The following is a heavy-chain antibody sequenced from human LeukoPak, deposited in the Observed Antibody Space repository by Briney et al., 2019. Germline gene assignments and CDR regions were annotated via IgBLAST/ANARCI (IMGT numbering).Heavy chain of an antibody. CDR3: ARASTKSPLRFVLLFDH. Sequence: GGSLRLSCTLSGFNVNRNYMGWVRQAPGKGLEWVSVIYTGGTVHYADSVKGRSTISRDDSKNTLYLQMSHLRAEDTAVYYCARASTKSPLRFVLLFDHWGQGTLVTVSS. D-gene: IGHD3-10*01. V-gene: IGHV3-53*01. CDR1: GFNVNRNY. CDR2: IYTGGTV. J-gene: IGHJ4*02.